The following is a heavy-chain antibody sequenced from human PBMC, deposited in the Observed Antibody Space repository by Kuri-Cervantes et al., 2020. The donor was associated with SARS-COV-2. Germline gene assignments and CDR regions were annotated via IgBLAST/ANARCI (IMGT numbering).Heavy chain of an antibody. CDR3: ARQVAHYDILTGYQMYYFDY. J-gene: IGHJ4*02. V-gene: IGHV5-10-1*01. CDR2: IDLSDSYT. CDR1: GYSFTSCW. D-gene: IGHD3-9*01. Sequence: GESLKISCKGSGYSFTSCWISWVRQMPGKGLEWMGRIDLSDSYTNYSPSFQGHVTISADKSISTAYLQWSSLKASDTAMYYCARQVAHYDILTGYQMYYFDYWGQGTLVTVSS.